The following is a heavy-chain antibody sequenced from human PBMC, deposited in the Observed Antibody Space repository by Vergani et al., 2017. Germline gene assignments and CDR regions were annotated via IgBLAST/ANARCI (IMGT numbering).Heavy chain of an antibody. J-gene: IGHJ4*02. V-gene: IGHV4-39*01. D-gene: IGHD2-15*01. CDR2: MDYSGST. Sequence: QVQLQESGPGLVKPSETLSLTCTVSGDSVISTDYHWGWIRQPPGKGLEWIGSMDYSGSTSYNPSLESRISISFDTPKNQFHLRLTSVTAADTAVYYCASTRGACRAAYCHSYDFWGPGTLVGVSS. CDR3: ASTRGACRAAYCHSYDF. CDR1: GDSVISTDYH.